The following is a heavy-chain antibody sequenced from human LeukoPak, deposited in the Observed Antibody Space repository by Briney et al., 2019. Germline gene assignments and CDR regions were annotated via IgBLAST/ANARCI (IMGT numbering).Heavy chain of an antibody. D-gene: IGHD6-13*01. V-gene: IGHV1-2*04. CDR3: ARAPQLIAAAFRNLARAAHYGMDV. Sequence: ASVKVSCKASGYTFTGYYMHWVRQAPGQGLEWMGWINPNSGGTNYAQKFQGWVTMTRDTSISTAYMELSRLRSDDTAVYYCARAPQLIAAAFRNLARAAHYGMDVWGQGTTVTVSS. CDR2: INPNSGGT. J-gene: IGHJ6*02. CDR1: GYTFTGYY.